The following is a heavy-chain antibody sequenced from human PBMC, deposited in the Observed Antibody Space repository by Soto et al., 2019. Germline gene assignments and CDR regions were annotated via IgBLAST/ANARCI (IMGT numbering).Heavy chain of an antibody. D-gene: IGHD3-22*01. Sequence: GSLRLSCAASGFTFSSYAMSWVRQAPGKGLEWVSAISGSGGSTYYADSVKGRFTISRDNSKNTLYLQMNSLRAEDTAVYYCAKDFDAFGGYYYSPLQPTRPLDYWGQGTLVTVSS. V-gene: IGHV3-23*01. CDR2: ISGSGGST. CDR1: GFTFSSYA. J-gene: IGHJ4*02. CDR3: AKDFDAFGGYYYSPLQPTRPLDY.